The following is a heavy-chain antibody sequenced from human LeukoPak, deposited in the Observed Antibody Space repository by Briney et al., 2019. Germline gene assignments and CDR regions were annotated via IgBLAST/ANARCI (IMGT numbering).Heavy chain of an antibody. J-gene: IGHJ4*02. CDR2: INHSGST. Sequence: PSETLSLTCAVSGGSFSGYYWSWIRQPPGKGLEWIGEINHSGSTNYNPSLKSRVTISVDTSKNQFSLKLSSVTAADTAVYYCATSIIDLDYWGQGTLVTVSS. CDR3: ATSIIDLDY. V-gene: IGHV4-34*01. D-gene: IGHD3-10*01. CDR1: GGSFSGYY.